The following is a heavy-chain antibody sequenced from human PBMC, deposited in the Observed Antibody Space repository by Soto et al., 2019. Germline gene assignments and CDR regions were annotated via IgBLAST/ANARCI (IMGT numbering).Heavy chain of an antibody. V-gene: IGHV4-34*01. CDR2: INHSGST. J-gene: IGHJ4*02. Sequence: SETLSLTCAVYGGSFSGYFWTWIRQPPGKGLEWIGEINHSGSTNYNPSLKSRVTISVDTSENQFSLRLTSVTAADTAVYYCVRGQWLPRGEYWGQGTLVTV. CDR3: VRGQWLPRGEY. CDR1: GGSFSGYF. D-gene: IGHD6-19*01.